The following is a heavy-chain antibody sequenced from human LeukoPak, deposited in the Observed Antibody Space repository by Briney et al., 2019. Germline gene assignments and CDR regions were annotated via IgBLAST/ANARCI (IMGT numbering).Heavy chain of an antibody. Sequence: SETLSLTCTVSGGSISSYYWSWIRQPPGKGLEWIGYIYYSGSTNYTPSLKSRVTISVDTSKNQFSLKLSSVTAADTAVYYCARDLFSGDSSGYLNAFDIWGQGTMVTVSS. CDR3: ARDLFSGDSSGYLNAFDI. J-gene: IGHJ3*02. CDR1: GGSISSYY. CDR2: IYYSGST. D-gene: IGHD3-22*01. V-gene: IGHV4-59*01.